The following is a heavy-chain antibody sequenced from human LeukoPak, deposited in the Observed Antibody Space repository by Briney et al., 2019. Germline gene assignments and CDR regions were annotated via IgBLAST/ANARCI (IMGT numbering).Heavy chain of an antibody. V-gene: IGHV4-34*01. D-gene: IGHD1-26*01. Sequence: GSLRLSCAASGFTFSSYAMSWIRQPPGKGLEWIGEINHSGSTNYNPSLKSRVTISVDTSKNQFSLKLSSVTAADTAVYYCARLSGTHGMDVWGQGTTVTVSS. CDR2: INHSGST. CDR1: GFTFSSYA. CDR3: ARLSGTHGMDV. J-gene: IGHJ6*02.